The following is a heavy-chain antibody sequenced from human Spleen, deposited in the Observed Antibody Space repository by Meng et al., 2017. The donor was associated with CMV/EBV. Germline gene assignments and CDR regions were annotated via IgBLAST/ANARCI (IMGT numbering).Heavy chain of an antibody. CDR3: TSWSSSPP. V-gene: IGHV3-21*01. CDR1: GFTFSSYT. CDR2: ISTSSNYI. Sequence: GGSLRLSCAASGFTFSSYTMNWVRQAPGKGLEWVASISTSSNYIYYPDSVKGRFTISRDNAKNSLYLQMNSLGAEDTAVYYCTSWSSSPPWGQGTLVTVSS. J-gene: IGHJ5*02. D-gene: IGHD6-13*01.